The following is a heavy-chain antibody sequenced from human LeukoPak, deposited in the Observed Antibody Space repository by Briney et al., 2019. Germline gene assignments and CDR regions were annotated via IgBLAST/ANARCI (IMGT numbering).Heavy chain of an antibody. V-gene: IGHV4-39*07. CDR3: ARDGKLVRGVSVD. CDR2: IYYSGST. Sequence: SETLSLTCTVSGGSISSSSYYWGWIRQPPGKGLEWIGSIYYSGSTYYNPSLKSRVTISVDTSKNQFSLKLSSVTAADTAVYYCARDGKLVRGVSVDWGQGTLVTVSS. CDR1: GGSISSSSYY. J-gene: IGHJ4*02. D-gene: IGHD3-10*01.